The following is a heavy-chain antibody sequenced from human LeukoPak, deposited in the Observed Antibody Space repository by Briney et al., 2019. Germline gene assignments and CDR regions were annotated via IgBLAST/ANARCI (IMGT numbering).Heavy chain of an antibody. CDR1: GGSFSGYY. J-gene: IGHJ4*02. V-gene: IGHV4-34*01. D-gene: IGHD4-11*01. Sequence: SETLSLTCAVYGGSFSGYYWSWIRQPPGKGLEWIGEINHSRSTNYNPSLKSRVTISVDTSKNQFSLKLSSVTAADTAVYYCASTVTTLFDYWGQGTLVTVSS. CDR2: INHSRST. CDR3: ASTVTTLFDY.